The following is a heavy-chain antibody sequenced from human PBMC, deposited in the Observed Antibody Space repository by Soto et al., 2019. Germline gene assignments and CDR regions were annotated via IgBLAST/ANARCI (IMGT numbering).Heavy chain of an antibody. Sequence: SVKVSCKASGGTFSSYTISWVRQAPGQGLEWMGRIIPILGIANYAQKFQGRVTITADKSTSTAYMELSSLRSEDTAVYYCALTSSGWFSRFDPWGQGTLVTVSS. D-gene: IGHD6-19*01. CDR2: IIPILGIA. CDR3: ALTSSGWFSRFDP. V-gene: IGHV1-69*02. CDR1: GGTFSSYT. J-gene: IGHJ5*02.